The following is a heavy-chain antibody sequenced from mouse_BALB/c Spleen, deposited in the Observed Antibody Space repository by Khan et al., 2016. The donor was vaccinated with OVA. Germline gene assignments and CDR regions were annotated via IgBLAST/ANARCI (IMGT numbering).Heavy chain of an antibody. V-gene: IGHV1S135*01. Sequence: VQLQQSGPELMKPGASVKISCKASGYSFTTYYIHWVIQSHGKSLEWIGFIDPFSGGTTYNQKFKGKATLTADKSSSTAYIHLSNLTSEDSAVYYCTRHGYVAWFTYWSQETMVTVSA. CDR2: IDPFSGGT. CDR3: TRHGYVAWFTY. CDR1: GYSFTTYY. D-gene: IGHD2-2*01. J-gene: IGHJ3*01.